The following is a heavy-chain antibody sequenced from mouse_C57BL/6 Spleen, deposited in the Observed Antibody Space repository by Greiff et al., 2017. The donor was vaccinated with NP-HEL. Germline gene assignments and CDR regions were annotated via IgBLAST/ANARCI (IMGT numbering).Heavy chain of an antibody. Sequence: QVHVKQSGAELVRPGASVKLSCKASGYTFTDYYINWVKQRPGQGLEWIARIYPGSGNTYYNEKFKGKATLTAEKSSSTAYMQLSSLTSEDSAVYFCARSGGRGDAYWGQGTLVTVSA. CDR1: GYTFTDYY. CDR2: IYPGSGNT. V-gene: IGHV1-76*01. J-gene: IGHJ3*01. CDR3: ARSGGRGDAY. D-gene: IGHD3-1*01.